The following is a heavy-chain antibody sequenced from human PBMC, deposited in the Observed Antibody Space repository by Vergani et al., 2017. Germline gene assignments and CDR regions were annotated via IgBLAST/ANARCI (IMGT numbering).Heavy chain of an antibody. J-gene: IGHJ6*03. D-gene: IGHD4-17*01. CDR3: ATGTTSVSYYYYYYMDV. CDR2: IIPIFGTA. V-gene: IGHV1-69*12. Sequence: QVQLVQSGAEVKKPGSSVKVSCKASGGTFSSYAISWVRQAPGQGLEWMGGIIPIFGTANYAQKFQGRVTITADESTSTAYMELSSLRSEDTAVYYCATGTTSVSYYYYYYMDVWGKGTTVTVSS. CDR1: GGTFSSYA.